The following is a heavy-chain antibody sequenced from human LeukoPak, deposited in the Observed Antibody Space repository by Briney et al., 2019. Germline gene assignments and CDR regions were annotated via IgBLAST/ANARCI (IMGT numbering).Heavy chain of an antibody. J-gene: IGHJ6*02. V-gene: IGHV3-53*01. D-gene: IGHD6-13*01. CDR2: IYSGGST. CDR3: ASPLYSSSWYSYYYGMDV. CDR1: GFTVSSNY. Sequence: GGSLRLSCAASGFTVSSNYMSWVRQAPGKGLEWVSVIYSGGSTYYADSVKGRFTISRDNSKNTLYLQMNSLRAEDTAVYYCASPLYSSSWYSYYYGMDVWGQGTTVTVSS.